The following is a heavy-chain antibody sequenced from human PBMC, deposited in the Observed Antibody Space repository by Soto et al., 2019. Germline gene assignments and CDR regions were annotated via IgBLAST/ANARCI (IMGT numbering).Heavy chain of an antibody. CDR1: GFTFSSYS. Sequence: EVQLVESGGGLVQPGGSLRLSCAASGFTFSSYSMNWVRQAPGKGLEWVSYISSSSSTIYYADSVKGRFTISRDNAKNSRDLQMDSLRDEDTAVYYCATGSVQTGYYYYGMDGWGEGTTVTVSS. CDR2: ISSSSSTI. CDR3: ATGSVQTGYYYYGMDG. V-gene: IGHV3-48*02. J-gene: IGHJ6*04.